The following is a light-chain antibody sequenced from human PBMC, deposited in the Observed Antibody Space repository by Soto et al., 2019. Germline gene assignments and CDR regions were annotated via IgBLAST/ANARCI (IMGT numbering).Light chain of an antibody. V-gene: IGKV3-20*01. Sequence: EIVLTQSPDTLSLSPGERATLFCRASQTLSINSLAWYQQKPGQAPRLLIYAASTRHTGIPHRFNGSGSGTDFALTINMLEPEDFAVYFCQQYDGAPLTFGPGTKVDVK. CDR1: QTLSINS. J-gene: IGKJ3*01. CDR2: AAS. CDR3: QQYDGAPLT.